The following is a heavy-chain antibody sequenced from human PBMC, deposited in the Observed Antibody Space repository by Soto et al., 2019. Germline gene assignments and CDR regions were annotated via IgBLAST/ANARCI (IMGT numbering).Heavy chain of an antibody. CDR1: GFTFDDYA. Sequence: GGSLRLSCAASGFTFDDYAMHWVRPVPGKGLGWVSGINWNSGSIGYGDSVKGRFAISRDNAKNSLHLQMNSLSAEDTAFYYCVKDESINWYSGHFRHWGQGTLVTVSS. V-gene: IGHV3-9*01. J-gene: IGHJ1*01. D-gene: IGHD6-13*01. CDR3: VKDESINWYSGHFRH. CDR2: INWNSGSI.